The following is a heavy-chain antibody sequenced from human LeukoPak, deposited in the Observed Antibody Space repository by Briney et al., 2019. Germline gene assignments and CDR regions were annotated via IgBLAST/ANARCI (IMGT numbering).Heavy chain of an antibody. V-gene: IGHV3-7*01. CDR2: IKQDGSEK. CDR1: GFTFSSSW. D-gene: IGHD3-22*01. CDR3: ARDPYDSNSYGAFDI. J-gene: IGHJ3*02. Sequence: PGGSLRLSCAASGFTFSSSWMTWARQAPGKGLEWVANIKQDGSEKYYVDSVKGRFTISRDNAKNSLFLQMNSLRAEDTAMYYCARDPYDSNSYGAFDIWGQGTMVTVSS.